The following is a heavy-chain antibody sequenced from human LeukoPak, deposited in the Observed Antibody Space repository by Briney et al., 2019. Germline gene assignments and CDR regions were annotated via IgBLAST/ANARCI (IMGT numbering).Heavy chain of an antibody. Sequence: PSQTLSLTCTVSGDSISNGGYYWSWIRQLPGKGLEWLGYIYHTGNTYNNPSLKSRVTVSVDTSKNQFSLKLTSLTAADTAVYYCARERGWTPFFDYWGQGILVTVSA. J-gene: IGHJ4*02. CDR3: ARERGWTPFFDY. D-gene: IGHD6-19*01. V-gene: IGHV4-31*03. CDR1: GDSISNGGYY. CDR2: IYHTGNT.